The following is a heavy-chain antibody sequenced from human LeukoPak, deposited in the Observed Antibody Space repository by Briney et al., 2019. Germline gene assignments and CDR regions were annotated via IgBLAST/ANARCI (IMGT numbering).Heavy chain of an antibody. D-gene: IGHD7-27*01. V-gene: IGHV3-48*01. CDR1: GFTFTSYT. CDR2: IGTGTSTV. J-gene: IGHJ4*02. Sequence: GESLRLSCAASGFTFTSYTMNWVRQAPGKGLEWVSHIGTGTSTVGYADSIKGRFTISRDNAKNSVDLQMSSLRVDDSAVYYCVRDKDWGLDSWGQGTLVTVSS. CDR3: VRDKDWGLDS.